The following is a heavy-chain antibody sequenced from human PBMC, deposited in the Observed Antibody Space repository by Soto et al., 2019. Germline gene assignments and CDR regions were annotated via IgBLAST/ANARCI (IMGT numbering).Heavy chain of an antibody. CDR1: GFTFSSYA. V-gene: IGHV3-30*04. Sequence: QVQLVESGGGVVQPGRSLRLSCAASGFTFSSYAMHWVRQAPGTGLEWVAVISYDGRDKYYPDSVKGRFTISRDNSKNPLYLEMNSLGAEDTALYYFARSAGGSYPQYDYWGQGTLVTVSS. D-gene: IGHD1-26*01. CDR2: ISYDGRDK. J-gene: IGHJ4*02. CDR3: ARSAGGSYPQYDY.